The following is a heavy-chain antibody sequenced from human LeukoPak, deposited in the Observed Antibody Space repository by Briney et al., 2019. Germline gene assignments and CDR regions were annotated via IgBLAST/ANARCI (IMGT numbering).Heavy chain of an antibody. D-gene: IGHD2-8*02. CDR3: ARDGGHSTDFDY. CDR2: IKEDGSEK. V-gene: IGHV3-7*01. J-gene: IGHJ4*02. CDR1: GFTFSSCW. Sequence: GGSLRLSCAASGFTFSSCWMSWVRQAPGKGLEWVANIKEDGSEKYYVDSVKGRFTISRDTAKNSLYLQMNSLRAEDTAVYYCARDGGHSTDFDYWGQGILVTVSS.